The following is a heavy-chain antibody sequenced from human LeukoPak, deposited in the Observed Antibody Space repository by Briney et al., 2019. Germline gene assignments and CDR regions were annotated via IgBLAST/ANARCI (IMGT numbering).Heavy chain of an antibody. V-gene: IGHV4-59*01. CDR3: ARGTYCSSTCCYTSCFDY. CDR2: IYYSGST. J-gene: IGHJ4*02. CDR1: GGSISSYY. D-gene: IGHD2-2*02. Sequence: SETLSLTCTVSGGSISSYYWSWIRQPPGKGLEWIGYIYYSGSTNYNPSLKSRVTISVDTSKNQFSLKLSSVTAADTAVYYCARGTYCSSTCCYTSCFDYWGQGTLVTVSS.